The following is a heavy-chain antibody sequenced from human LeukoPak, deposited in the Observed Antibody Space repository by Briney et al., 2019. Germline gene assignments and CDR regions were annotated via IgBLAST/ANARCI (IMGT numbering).Heavy chain of an antibody. Sequence: ASVKVSCKASGGTFSSYAISWVRQAPGQGLEWMGGIIPIFGTANYAQKFQGRVTITADESTSTAYMELSSLRSEDTAVYYCASGRGATTPADYWGQGTLVTVSS. J-gene: IGHJ4*02. D-gene: IGHD1-26*01. CDR1: GGTFSSYA. CDR3: ASGRGATTPADY. CDR2: IIPIFGTA. V-gene: IGHV1-69*01.